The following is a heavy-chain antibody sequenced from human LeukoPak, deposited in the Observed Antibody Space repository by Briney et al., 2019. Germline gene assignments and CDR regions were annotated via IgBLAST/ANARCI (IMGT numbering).Heavy chain of an antibody. Sequence: GGSLRLSCAASGFTFSNYAMHWVRQAPGKGLEWVAVISYDGSNKYNADSVKGRFTFSRDNSKNMLYLQMNSLRAEDTAVYYCARDIGGVHSSGWYYRGQGTLVTVSS. CDR2: ISYDGSNK. J-gene: IGHJ4*02. CDR1: GFTFSNYA. CDR3: ARDIGGVHSSGWYY. V-gene: IGHV3-30-3*01. D-gene: IGHD6-19*01.